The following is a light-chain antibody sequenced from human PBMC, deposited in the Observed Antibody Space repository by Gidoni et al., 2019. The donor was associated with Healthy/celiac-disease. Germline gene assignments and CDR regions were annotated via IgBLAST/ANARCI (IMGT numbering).Light chain of an antibody. V-gene: IGLV2-14*01. J-gene: IGLJ3*02. CDR1: SNDVGGYSY. Sequence: QSALTQPASVSGSPGQSITISCTGSSNDVGGYSYVSWYQQVPGKAPQLMIYDVSNRPSGVSARFSGSKSGNTASLTISGLQAEDEAYYYCSSYASSTTLGVFGGGTKLTVL. CDR2: DVS. CDR3: SSYASSTTLGV.